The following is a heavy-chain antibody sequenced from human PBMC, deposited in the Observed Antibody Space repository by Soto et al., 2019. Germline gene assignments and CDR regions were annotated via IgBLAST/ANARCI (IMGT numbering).Heavy chain of an antibody. J-gene: IGHJ4*02. CDR3: STDQYSSGPSYFDY. D-gene: IGHD6-19*01. V-gene: IGHV3-30*03. CDR1: GFTFSSYG. CDR2: ISYDGSNK. Sequence: GGSLRLSCAASGFTFSSYGIHWVRQAPGKGLEWVAFISYDGSNKSYAESVTGRFTISRDNFKNTLYLQMNSLRAEDTAVYYCSTDQYSSGPSYFDYWGQGTLVTVAS.